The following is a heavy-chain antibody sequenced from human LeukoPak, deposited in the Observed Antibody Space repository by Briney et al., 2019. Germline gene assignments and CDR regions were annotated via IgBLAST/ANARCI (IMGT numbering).Heavy chain of an antibody. CDR2: ISGSGGST. V-gene: IGHV3-23*01. CDR3: AKEWLWFGESGIDY. J-gene: IGHJ4*02. CDR1: GFTFSSYA. D-gene: IGHD3-10*01. Sequence: GGSLRLSCAASGFTFSSYAMSWVRQAPGTGLESFSAISGSGGSTYYADSVKGRFTISRDNSKNTLYLQMNSLRAEDTAVYYCAKEWLWFGESGIDYWGQGTLVTVSS.